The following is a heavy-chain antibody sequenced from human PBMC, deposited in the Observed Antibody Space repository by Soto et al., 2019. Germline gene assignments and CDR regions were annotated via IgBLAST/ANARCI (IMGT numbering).Heavy chain of an antibody. CDR2: IYYSGST. Sequence: PSETLSLNCTVSGGSISSYYWTWIRQPPGKGLEWIGSIYYSGSTNYNPSLKSRVTISVDTSKNHFSLKLSSVTAADTAVYYCARNGLGYCSSTSCSARFWSGYYNYYYGRDVWGQGTTATVS. CDR3: ARNGLGYCSSTSCSARFWSGYYNYYYGRDV. CDR1: GGSISSYY. J-gene: IGHJ6*02. D-gene: IGHD2-2*01. V-gene: IGHV4-59*01.